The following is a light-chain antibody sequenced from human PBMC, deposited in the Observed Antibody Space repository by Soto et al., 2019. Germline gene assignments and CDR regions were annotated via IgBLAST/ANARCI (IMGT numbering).Light chain of an antibody. V-gene: IGLV2-14*01. CDR2: EVS. J-gene: IGLJ2*01. Sequence: QSALTQPASVSGSPGKSITLSCTRPSSDVEGYGYVSWYQQHPGKAPKLMIFEVSNRPSGVSNRFSGSKSGNTASLTISGLQAEDEADYYRSSYTTSKILFFGGGTKVTVL. CDR1: SSDVEGYGY. CDR3: SSYTTSKILF.